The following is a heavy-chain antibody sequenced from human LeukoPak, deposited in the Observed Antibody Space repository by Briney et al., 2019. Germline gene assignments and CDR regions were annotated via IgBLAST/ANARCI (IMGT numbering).Heavy chain of an antibody. D-gene: IGHD5-12*01. CDR2: INQDGSEE. V-gene: IGHV3-7*01. CDR3: VRDGGVSGYDLLDY. J-gene: IGHJ4*02. Sequence: GGSLGLSCAASGFTFSNYWMTWLRLAPGKGLEWVAHINQDGSEEHYMDSVKARFTISRDNAKNSLSLQMNSLRAEDTAVYYCVRDGGVSGYDLLDYWGQGTLVTVSS. CDR1: GFTFSNYW.